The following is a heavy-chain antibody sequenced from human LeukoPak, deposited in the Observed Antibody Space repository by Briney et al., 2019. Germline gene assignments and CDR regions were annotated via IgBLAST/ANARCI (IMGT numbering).Heavy chain of an antibody. V-gene: IGHV4-39*01. CDR3: AIQDTAMDPTSGLWIKIFDY. CDR1: GGSISSSSYY. Sequence: SETLSLTCTVSGGSISSSSYYWGWIRQPPGKGLEWIGSIYYSGSTYYNPSLKSRVTISVDTSKNQFSLKLSPVTAADTAVYYCAIQDTAMDPTSGLWIKIFDYWGQGTLVTVSS. CDR2: IYYSGST. D-gene: IGHD5-18*01. J-gene: IGHJ4*02.